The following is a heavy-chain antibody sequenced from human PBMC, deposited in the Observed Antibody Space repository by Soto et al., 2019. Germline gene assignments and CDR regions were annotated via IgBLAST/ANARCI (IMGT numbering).Heavy chain of an antibody. V-gene: IGHV1-69*13. D-gene: IGHD4-17*01. J-gene: IGHJ5*02. Sequence: SVKVSCKASGGTFSSYAISWVRQAPGQGLEWMGGIIPIFGTANYAQKFQGRVTITADESTSTAYMELSSLRSEDTAVYYCARDGIHYYGDYGPTWFDPWGQGTLVTVSS. CDR2: IIPIFGTA. CDR3: ARDGIHYYGDYGPTWFDP. CDR1: GGTFSSYA.